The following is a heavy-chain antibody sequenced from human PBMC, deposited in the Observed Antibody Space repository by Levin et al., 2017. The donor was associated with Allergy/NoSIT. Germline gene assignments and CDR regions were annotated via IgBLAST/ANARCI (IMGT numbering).Heavy chain of an antibody. D-gene: IGHD6-19*01. Sequence: GESLKISCAASGFTFSSYWMHWVRQAPGKGLVWVSRINSDGSSTSYADSVKGRFTISRDNAKNTLYLQMNSLRAEDTAVYYCARGGVAGTIAGAFDIWGQGTMVTVSS. CDR2: INSDGSST. J-gene: IGHJ3*02. CDR3: ARGGVAGTIAGAFDI. CDR1: GFTFSSYW. V-gene: IGHV3-74*01.